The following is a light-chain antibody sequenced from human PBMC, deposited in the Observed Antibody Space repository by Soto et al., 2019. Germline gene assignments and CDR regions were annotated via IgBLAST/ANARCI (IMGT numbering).Light chain of an antibody. CDR3: MIRHSSAWV. CDR2: YKSDSDK. V-gene: IGLV5-45*03. Sequence: QLVLTQPSSLSASPGASASLTCTLRSGINVGTYRIYWYQQKPGSPPQYLLRYKSDSDKQQGSGVPSCFSGSKDASANAGILFISGLQSDDEADYYCMIRHSSAWVFGGGTKLTVL. J-gene: IGLJ3*02. CDR1: SGINVGTYR.